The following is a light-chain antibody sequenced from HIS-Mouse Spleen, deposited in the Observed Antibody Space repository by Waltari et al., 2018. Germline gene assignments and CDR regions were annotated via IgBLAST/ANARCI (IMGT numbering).Light chain of an antibody. CDR1: VLANKY. J-gene: IGLJ3*02. CDR2: KDS. Sequence: SYELTQPSSVPVSPGQPARITCSGAVLANKYARWFQQKPGQATVLVIYKDSERPSGIPERFSGSSSGTTVTLTISGAQVEDEADYYCYSAADNNRVFGGGTKLTVL. V-gene: IGLV3-27*01. CDR3: YSAADNNRV.